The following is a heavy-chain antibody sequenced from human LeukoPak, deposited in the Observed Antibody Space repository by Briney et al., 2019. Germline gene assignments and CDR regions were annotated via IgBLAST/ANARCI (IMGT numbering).Heavy chain of an antibody. CDR2: ISSSSSYI. D-gene: IGHD5-24*01. CDR3: AKGAVEMATRFDP. J-gene: IGHJ5*02. V-gene: IGHV3-21*01. Sequence: GGSLRLSCAASGFTFSSYSMNWVRQAPGKGLEWVSSISSSSSYIYYADSVKGRFTISRDNAKNSLYLQMNSLRAEDTAVYYCAKGAVEMATRFDPWGQGTLVTVSS. CDR1: GFTFSSYS.